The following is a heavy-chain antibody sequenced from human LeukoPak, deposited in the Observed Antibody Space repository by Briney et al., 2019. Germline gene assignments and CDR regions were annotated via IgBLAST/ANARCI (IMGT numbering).Heavy chain of an antibody. D-gene: IGHD1-1*01. CDR1: GGSISTYY. J-gene: IGHJ4*02. CDR2: IHASGPT. CDR3: ARRRTTGTTGYFDY. Sequence: PSETLSLTCTVSGGSISTYYWSWIRRPPGKGLEWIAYIHASGPTNYNPSLKSRITISVDTSKNQFSLMLSSVTAADTAFYYCARRRTTGTTGYFDYWGQGILVTVSS. V-gene: IGHV4-4*09.